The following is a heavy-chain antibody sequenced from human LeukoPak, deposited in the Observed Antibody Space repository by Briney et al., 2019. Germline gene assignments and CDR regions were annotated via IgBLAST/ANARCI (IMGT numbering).Heavy chain of an antibody. J-gene: IGHJ4*02. CDR2: IYYSGST. V-gene: IGHV4-61*08. CDR3: ASAIERFGSTY. CDR1: GGSISSGDYY. D-gene: IGHD3-10*01. Sequence: SQTLSLTCTVSGGSISSGDYYWSWIRQPPGKGLEWIGYIYYSGSTNYNPSLKSRVTISVDTSKNQFSLKLSSVTAADTAVYYCASAIERFGSTYWGQGTLVTVSS.